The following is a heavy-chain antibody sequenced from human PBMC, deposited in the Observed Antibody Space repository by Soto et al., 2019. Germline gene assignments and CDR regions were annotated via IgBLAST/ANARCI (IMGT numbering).Heavy chain of an antibody. V-gene: IGHV1-69*13. J-gene: IGHJ3*02. CDR3: ALDYESSGYYYRPVAFDI. CDR1: GGTFSSYA. Sequence: SVKVSCKASGGTFSSYAISWVRQAPGQGLEWMGGIIPIFGTADYAQKFQGRVTITAAESTSTAYMELSRLISEDTAVYSCALDYESSGYYYRPVAFDIWGQGTMVAVSS. CDR2: IIPIFGTA. D-gene: IGHD3-22*01.